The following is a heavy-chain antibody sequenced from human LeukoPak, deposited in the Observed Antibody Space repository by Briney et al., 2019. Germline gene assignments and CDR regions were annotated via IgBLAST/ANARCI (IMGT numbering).Heavy chain of an antibody. CDR3: ARRGAVATFDY. V-gene: IGHV4-34*01. CDR1: GGSFSGYY. CDR2: INHSGST. J-gene: IGHJ4*02. Sequence: SETLSLTCAVYGGSFSGYYWSWIRRPPGKGLEWIGEINHSGSTNYNPSLKSRVTISVDTSKNQFSLKLSSVTAADTAVYYCARRGAVATFDYWGQGTLVTVSS. D-gene: IGHD6-19*01.